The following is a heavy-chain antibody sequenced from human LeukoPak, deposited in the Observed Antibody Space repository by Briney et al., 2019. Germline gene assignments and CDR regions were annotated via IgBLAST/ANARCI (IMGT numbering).Heavy chain of an antibody. CDR2: INPNSGGT. CDR1: GYTFTGYY. J-gene: IGHJ4*02. CDR3: ARTRKLERHYFDY. V-gene: IGHV1-2*02. D-gene: IGHD1-1*01. Sequence: GASVKASCKASGYTFTGYYMHWVRQAPGQGLEWMGWINPNSGGTNYAQKFQGRVTMTRDTSISTAYMELSRLRSDDTAVYYCARTRKLERHYFDYWGQGTLVTVSS.